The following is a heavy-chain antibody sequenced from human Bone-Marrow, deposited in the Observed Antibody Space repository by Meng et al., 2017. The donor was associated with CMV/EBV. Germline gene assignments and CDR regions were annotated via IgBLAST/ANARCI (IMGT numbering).Heavy chain of an antibody. D-gene: IGHD3-10*01. CDR2: IYSGGSRT. Sequence: GGSLRLSCAASGFTFSSYGMHWVRQAPGKGLEWVSVIYSGGSRTYYADSVKGRFTISRDNSKNTLYLQMNSLRAEDTAVYYCAKEPLLFGYFDYWGQGTLVTVSS. V-gene: IGHV3-23*03. CDR3: AKEPLLFGYFDY. J-gene: IGHJ4*02. CDR1: GFTFSSYG.